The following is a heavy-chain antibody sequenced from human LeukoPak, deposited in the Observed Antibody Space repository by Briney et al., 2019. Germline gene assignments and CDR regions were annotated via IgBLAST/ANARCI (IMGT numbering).Heavy chain of an antibody. CDR2: INHSGST. V-gene: IGHV4-34*01. CDR1: GGSFSGYY. D-gene: IGHD5-24*01. Sequence: PSETLSLTCAVYGGSFSGYYWSWIRQPPGKGLEWIGEINHSGSTNYNPSLKSRVTISVDTSKNQFSLKLSSVTAADTAVYYCARKDGYRSRTPFDYWGQGTLVTVSS. CDR3: ARKDGYRSRTPFDY. J-gene: IGHJ4*02.